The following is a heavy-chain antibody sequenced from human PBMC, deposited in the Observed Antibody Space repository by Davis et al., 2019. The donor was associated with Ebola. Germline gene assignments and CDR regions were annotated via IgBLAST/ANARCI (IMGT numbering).Heavy chain of an antibody. CDR3: ARVGGDLRGMDV. V-gene: IGHV3-21*05. CDR2: ISTRSSNI. Sequence: GESLKISCAASGFTFSSYSMNWVRQAPGKGLEWISYISTRSSNIYYADSVKGRFTISRDNAKNSLYLQMNSLRAEDTAVYYCARVGGDLRGMDVWGQGTTVTVSS. D-gene: IGHD3-3*01. J-gene: IGHJ6*02. CDR1: GFTFSSYS.